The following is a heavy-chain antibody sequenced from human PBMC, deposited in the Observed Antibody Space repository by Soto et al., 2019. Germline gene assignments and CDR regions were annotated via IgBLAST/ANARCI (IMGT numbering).Heavy chain of an antibody. CDR1: GFTFTSSS. Sequence: GASVKVSCKASGFTFTSSSVQWVRQARGQRLEWIGWIVVGSGNTNYAQKFQERVTITRDMSTSTAYMELSSLRSEDTAMYYCAAPAGRFGEQVYYYYGMDVWGQGTTVTVSS. CDR2: IVVGSGNT. J-gene: IGHJ6*02. D-gene: IGHD3-10*01. V-gene: IGHV1-58*01. CDR3: AAPAGRFGEQVYYYYGMDV.